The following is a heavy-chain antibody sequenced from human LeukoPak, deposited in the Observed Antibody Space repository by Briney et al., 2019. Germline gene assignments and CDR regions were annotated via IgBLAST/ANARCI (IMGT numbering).Heavy chain of an antibody. D-gene: IGHD3-16*02. Sequence: GGSLRLSCAASGFTFSSYTMNWIRQPPGKGLEWVSYINSSSTYIYYADSVKGRFTISRDNAKISLHLQMNSLRAEDTAVYYCARDRNYDYIWGSYRPDYFDYWGQGTLVTVSS. CDR1: GFTFSSYT. CDR3: ARDRNYDYIWGSYRPDYFDY. V-gene: IGHV3-21*01. CDR2: INSSSTYI. J-gene: IGHJ4*02.